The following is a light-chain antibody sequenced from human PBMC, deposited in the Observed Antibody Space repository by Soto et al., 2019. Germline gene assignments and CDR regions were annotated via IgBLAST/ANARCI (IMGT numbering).Light chain of an antibody. Sequence: DIQMTQSPSSLSASVGDRLTITCRASQNITSYLNWFQQKPGKAPKLLIYAASSLQSGVPSRFSGSGSRTDFTLTISSLQPEDFATYYCQQSYSTPFTFGPGTKVDVK. CDR3: QQSYSTPFT. CDR1: QNITSY. CDR2: AAS. V-gene: IGKV1-39*01. J-gene: IGKJ3*01.